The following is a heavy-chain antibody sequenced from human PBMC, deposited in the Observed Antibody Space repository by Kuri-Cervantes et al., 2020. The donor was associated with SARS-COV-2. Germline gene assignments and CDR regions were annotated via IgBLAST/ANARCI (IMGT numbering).Heavy chain of an antibody. J-gene: IGHJ6*03. Sequence: SVKVSCKASGGTFSSYAISWVRQAPGQGLEWMGGIIPIFGTANYAQKFQGRVTTTADESTSTTYMELSSLRSEDTAVYYCALGYWGSGYPRHYYYMDVWGKGTTVTVSS. V-gene: IGHV1-69*13. CDR1: GGTFSSYA. CDR2: IIPIFGTA. CDR3: ALGYWGSGYPRHYYYMDV. D-gene: IGHD3-22*01.